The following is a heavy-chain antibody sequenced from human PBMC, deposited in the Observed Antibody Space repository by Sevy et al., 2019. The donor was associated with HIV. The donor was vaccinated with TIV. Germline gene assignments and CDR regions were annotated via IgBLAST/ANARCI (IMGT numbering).Heavy chain of an antibody. Sequence: GGSLRLSCAASGFTFSSYWMSWVRQAPGKGLEWVANIKQDGSEKYYVDSVKSRFTIPSDNAKNSLYLQMNSLRAEDTAVDYCARDYSGGYYYSRYYFDYWGQGTLVTVSS. CDR1: GFTFSSYW. V-gene: IGHV3-7*03. CDR2: IKQDGSEK. D-gene: IGHD1-26*01. J-gene: IGHJ4*02. CDR3: ARDYSGGYYYSRYYFDY.